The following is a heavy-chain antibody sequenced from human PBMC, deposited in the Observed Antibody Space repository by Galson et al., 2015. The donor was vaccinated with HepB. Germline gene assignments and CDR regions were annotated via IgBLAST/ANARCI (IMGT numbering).Heavy chain of an antibody. CDR2: ISSNGGST. Sequence: SLRLSCAASGFTFSSYAMHWVRQAPGKGLEYVSAISSNGGSTYYADSVKGRFTISRDNSKNTLYLQMSSLRAEDTAVYYCVKDLVPAPYIRGYYFDYWGQGTLVTVSS. CDR3: VKDLVPAPYIRGYYFDY. V-gene: IGHV3-64D*06. D-gene: IGHD2-2*01. J-gene: IGHJ4*02. CDR1: GFTFSSYA.